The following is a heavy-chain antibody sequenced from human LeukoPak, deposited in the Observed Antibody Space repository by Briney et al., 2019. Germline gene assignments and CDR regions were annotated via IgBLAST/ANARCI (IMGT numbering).Heavy chain of an antibody. CDR1: GFSFSSYA. V-gene: IGHV3-30*04. Sequence: GGSLRLSCGASGFSFSSYAMHWVRQAPGKGLEWVAVISYDGSKKYCAESVKGRFTISRDNSKNTLYLQMSGLRVEDTAVYHCASDSPYYGMDVWGQGTTVTVSS. CDR2: ISYDGSKK. CDR3: ASDSPYYGMDV. J-gene: IGHJ6*02.